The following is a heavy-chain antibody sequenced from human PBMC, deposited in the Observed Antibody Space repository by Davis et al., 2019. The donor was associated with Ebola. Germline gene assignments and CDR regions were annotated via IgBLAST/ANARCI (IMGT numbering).Heavy chain of an antibody. Sequence: GESLKISCAASGFTFSSYWMSWVRQAPGKGLEWVANIKQDGSEKYYVDSVKGRFTISRDNAKNSLYLQMNSLRAEDTAVYYCARVVGYCSGGSCYSGGFDYWGQGTLVTVSS. CDR1: GFTFSSYW. D-gene: IGHD2-15*01. CDR3: ARVVGYCSGGSCYSGGFDY. V-gene: IGHV3-7*01. J-gene: IGHJ4*02. CDR2: IKQDGSEK.